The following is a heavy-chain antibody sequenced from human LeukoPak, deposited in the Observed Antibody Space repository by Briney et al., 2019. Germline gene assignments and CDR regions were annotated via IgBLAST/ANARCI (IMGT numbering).Heavy chain of an antibody. V-gene: IGHV4-59*01. CDR1: GDSISSYY. D-gene: IGHD5-24*01. CDR2: ILYSGST. J-gene: IGHJ4*02. Sequence: SETLSLTCTVSGDSISSYYWSWIRQPPGKGLEWIGYILYSGSTNYNPSLKSRVTISVDTSKNQFSLKLRSVTAADTAVYYCARGPDGYNQNWGQGTLVTVSS. CDR3: ARGPDGYNQN.